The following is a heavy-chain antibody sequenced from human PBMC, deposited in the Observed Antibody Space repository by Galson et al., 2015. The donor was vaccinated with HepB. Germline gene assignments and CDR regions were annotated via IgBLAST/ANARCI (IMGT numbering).Heavy chain of an antibody. CDR3: ARGGTATQRGFDY. Sequence: SETLSLTCIVSGGSISSYYWSWIRQPAGKGLEWIGRIYTSGNNNYSPSLKSRVTMSVDTSKNQFSLNLTSVTAADTAVYYCARGGTATQRGFDYWGQGTLLTVSS. J-gene: IGHJ4*02. D-gene: IGHD5-24*01. CDR2: IYTSGNN. CDR1: GGSISSYY. V-gene: IGHV4-4*07.